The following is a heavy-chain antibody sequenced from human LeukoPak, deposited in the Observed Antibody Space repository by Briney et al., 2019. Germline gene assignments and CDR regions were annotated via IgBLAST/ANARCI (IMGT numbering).Heavy chain of an antibody. J-gene: IGHJ4*02. V-gene: IGHV1-18*01. D-gene: IGHD2-2*01. CDR2: ISTYNGNT. CDR3: ARGSSSTSGFHY. Sequence: ASVKVSCKASGYTFTSYDISGVRQAPGQGLEWMGWISTYNGNTNYAQRLQGRVTMTTDTSTSTAYMELRSLTSDDTAAYYCARGSSSTSGFHYWGQGTLVTVSS. CDR1: GYTFTSYD.